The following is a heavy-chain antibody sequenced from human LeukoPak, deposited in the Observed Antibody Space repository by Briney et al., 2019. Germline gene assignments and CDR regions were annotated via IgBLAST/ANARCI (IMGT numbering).Heavy chain of an antibody. J-gene: IGHJ4*02. CDR3: AARSGYYYTAFRY. CDR2: ISSTSSTI. D-gene: IGHD3-22*01. V-gene: IGHV3-48*01. Sequence: GGSLRLSCAPSGFTFSTYNMNWVRQAPGKGLEWVSYISSTSSTIYYADSVKGRFTISRDNSKNTLYLQMNSLRAEDTAVFYCAARSGYYYTAFRYWGQGTLVTVSS. CDR1: GFTFSTYN.